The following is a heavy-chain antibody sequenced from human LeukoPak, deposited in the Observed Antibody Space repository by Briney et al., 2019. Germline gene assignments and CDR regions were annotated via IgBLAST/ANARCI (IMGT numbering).Heavy chain of an antibody. J-gene: IGHJ4*02. CDR3: ASGRGVYCSGGSCSYFDY. V-gene: IGHV3-48*03. CDR1: GFTFSSYE. D-gene: IGHD2-15*01. CDR2: ISSSGSTI. Sequence: GGSLRLSCAASGFTFSSYEMNWVRHAPGKGLEWVSYISSSGSTIYYADSVKGRFTISRDNAKNSLYLQMNSLRAEDTAVYYCASGRGVYCSGGSCSYFDYWGQGTLVTVSS.